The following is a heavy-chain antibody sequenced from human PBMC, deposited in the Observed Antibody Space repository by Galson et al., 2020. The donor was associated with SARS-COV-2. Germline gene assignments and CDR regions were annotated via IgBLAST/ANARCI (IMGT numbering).Heavy chain of an antibody. CDR3: ARGFNVVLGVISFDP. D-gene: IGHD3-10*01. CDR2: IYYTGST. V-gene: IGHV4-59*01. CDR1: GGSINSDY. Sequence: SETLSLTCTVSGGSINSDYWSWIRQSPGKGLEWIAYIYYTGSTNYNPSLKSRVTISLDTSKNHFSLRLNSVTAADTAVYYCARGFNVVLGVISFDPWGQGTLVNVSS. J-gene: IGHJ5*02.